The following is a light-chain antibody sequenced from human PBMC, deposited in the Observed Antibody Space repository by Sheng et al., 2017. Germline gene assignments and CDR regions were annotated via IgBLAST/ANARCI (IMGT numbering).Light chain of an antibody. CDR3: TSYTYSTTRV. CDR2: DVS. CDR1: SNDVGGYNY. Sequence: ALTQPASVSGSPGQSITISCTGTSNDVGGYNYVSWFQQHPGKAPKLMIFDVSNRPSGISNRFSGSKSANTASLTISGLQAEDEADYYCTSYTYSTTRVFGTGTKVTVL. V-gene: IGLV2-14*03. J-gene: IGLJ1*01.